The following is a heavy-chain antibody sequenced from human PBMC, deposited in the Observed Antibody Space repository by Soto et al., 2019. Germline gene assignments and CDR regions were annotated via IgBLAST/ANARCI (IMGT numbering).Heavy chain of an antibody. Sequence: SVKVSCKASGGTFSSYAISWVRQAPGQGLEWMGGIIPIFGTANYAQKFQGRVTITADESTSTAYMELRSLRSDDTAVYYCARELVTAMYNWFDPWGQGTLVTVSS. V-gene: IGHV1-69*13. CDR2: IIPIFGTA. CDR1: GGTFSSYA. CDR3: ARELVTAMYNWFDP. J-gene: IGHJ5*02. D-gene: IGHD2-21*02.